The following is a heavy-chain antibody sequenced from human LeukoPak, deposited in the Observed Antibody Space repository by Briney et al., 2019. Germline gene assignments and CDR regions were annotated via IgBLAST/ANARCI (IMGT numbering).Heavy chain of an antibody. CDR3: AREYSYDGPFDY. CDR2: IRYDGSNK. D-gene: IGHD5-18*01. Sequence: PGGSLRLSCAASVFTFSSYGMLWVRQAPGKALEGVAFIRYDGSNKYYADSVKGRYTISRDNAKNSLYLQMNSRRAEDTAVYYCAREYSYDGPFDYWGQGTLVTVSS. CDR1: VFTFSSYG. J-gene: IGHJ4*02. V-gene: IGHV3-30*02.